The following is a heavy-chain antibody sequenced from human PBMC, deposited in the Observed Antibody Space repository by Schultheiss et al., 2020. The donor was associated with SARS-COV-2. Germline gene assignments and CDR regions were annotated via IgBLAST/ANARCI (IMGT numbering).Heavy chain of an antibody. J-gene: IGHJ6*03. D-gene: IGHD5-18*01. CDR2: ISSSSSTI. CDR3: AREEDTAMDSYYYYYMDV. CDR1: GFTFSSYA. Sequence: GGSLRLSCAASGFTFSSYAMHWVRQAPGKGLEWVSYISSSSSTIYYADSVKGRFTISRDNAKNSLYLQMNSLRAEDTAVYYCAREEDTAMDSYYYYYMDVWGKGTTVTVSS. V-gene: IGHV3-48*01.